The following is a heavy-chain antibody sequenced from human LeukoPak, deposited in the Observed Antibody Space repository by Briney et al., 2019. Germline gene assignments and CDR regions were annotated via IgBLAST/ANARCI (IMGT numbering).Heavy chain of an antibody. D-gene: IGHD1-1*01. J-gene: IGHJ4*02. CDR1: GGSISSGSYY. Sequence: TLSLTCTVSGGSISSGSYYWSWIRQPAGKGLEWIGRIYTSGSTNYNPPLKSRVTISVDTSKNQFSLKLSSVTAADTAVYYCARYPPSTGIFDYWGQGTLVTVSS. V-gene: IGHV4-61*02. CDR3: ARYPPSTGIFDY. CDR2: IYTSGST.